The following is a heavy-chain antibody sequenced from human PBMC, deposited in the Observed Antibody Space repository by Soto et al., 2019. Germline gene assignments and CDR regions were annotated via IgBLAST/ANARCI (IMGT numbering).Heavy chain of an antibody. CDR1: GYTLTELS. J-gene: IGHJ5*02. CDR3: ARGRCTSTSCTFDP. V-gene: IGHV1-24*01. CDR2: FDPEDGET. D-gene: IGHD2-2*01. Sequence: ASVKVSCKVSGYTLTELSMHWVRQAPGKGLEWMGGFDPEDGETIYAQKFQGRVTMTRDTSISTTYMELSSLRSEDTAVYYCARGRCTSTSCTFDPWGQGTLVTVSS.